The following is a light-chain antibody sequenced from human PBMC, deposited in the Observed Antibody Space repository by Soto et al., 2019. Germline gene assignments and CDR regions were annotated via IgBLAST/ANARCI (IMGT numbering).Light chain of an antibody. V-gene: IGKV3-20*01. CDR1: QSVSSSY. J-gene: IGKJ1*01. CDR3: QQNGSSPRT. CDR2: GAS. Sequence: EIVLTQSPGTLSLSPGERATLSCRASQSVSSSYLAWYQQKTGQAPRLLIYGASSRATGIPDRFSGSGSETDFTLPISRHEPEEFAVYYCQQNGSSPRTFGQGTKVEIK.